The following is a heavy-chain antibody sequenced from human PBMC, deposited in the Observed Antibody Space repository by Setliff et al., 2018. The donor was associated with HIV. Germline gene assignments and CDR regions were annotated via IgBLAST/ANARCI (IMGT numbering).Heavy chain of an antibody. CDR1: GGSSSTHA. V-gene: IGHV1-69*10. J-gene: IGHJ5*02. CDR2: IISILGIT. CDR3: ALPYCSGGNCWSSASLPPAGWFDP. Sequence: SVKVSCKASGGSSSTHAMNWVRQAPGQGLEWMGQIISILGITNYAQKFQGRVTLTADESTSTMYMELSSLRSEDTAVYYCALPYCSGGNCWSSASLPPAGWFDPWGQGTLVTVSS. D-gene: IGHD2-15*01.